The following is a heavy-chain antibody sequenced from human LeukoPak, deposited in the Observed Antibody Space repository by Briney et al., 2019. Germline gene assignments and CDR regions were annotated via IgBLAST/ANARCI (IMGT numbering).Heavy chain of an antibody. CDR3: ARGFQYYYGPGSY. CDR2: ISSSSSYI. CDR1: GFTFSSYS. D-gene: IGHD3-10*01. Sequence: PGGSLRLSCAASGFTFSSYSMNWVRQAPGKGLEWVSSISSSSSYIYYADSVKGRFTISRDNAKNSLYLQMHSLRAEDTAVYYCARGFQYYYGPGSYWGQGTLVTVSS. J-gene: IGHJ4*02. V-gene: IGHV3-21*01.